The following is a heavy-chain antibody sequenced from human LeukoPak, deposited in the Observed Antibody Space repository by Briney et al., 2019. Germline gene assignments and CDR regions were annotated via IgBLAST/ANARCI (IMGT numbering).Heavy chain of an antibody. Sequence: PGGLLRLSCAASGFTVSSNYMSWVRQAPGKGLEWVSVIYSGGSTYYADSVKGRFTISKDNSKNTLYLQMNSLRAEDTAVYYCASGISAGLFDNWGQGTLVTVSS. V-gene: IGHV3-53*05. J-gene: IGHJ4*02. D-gene: IGHD6-25*01. CDR1: GFTVSSNY. CDR2: IYSGGST. CDR3: ASGISAGLFDN.